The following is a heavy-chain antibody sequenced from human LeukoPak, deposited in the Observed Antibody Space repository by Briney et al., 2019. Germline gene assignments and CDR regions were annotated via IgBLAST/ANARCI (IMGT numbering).Heavy chain of an antibody. Sequence: GGSLRLSCAASGFTFSSYAMHWVRQAPGKGLEWVAVISYDGSNKYYADSVKGRFTISRDNSKNTLYLQMNSLRAEDTAVYYCARGLYYDSNADDYWGQGTLVTVSS. J-gene: IGHJ4*02. CDR2: ISYDGSNK. V-gene: IGHV3-30*04. D-gene: IGHD3-22*01. CDR1: GFTFSSYA. CDR3: ARGLYYDSNADDY.